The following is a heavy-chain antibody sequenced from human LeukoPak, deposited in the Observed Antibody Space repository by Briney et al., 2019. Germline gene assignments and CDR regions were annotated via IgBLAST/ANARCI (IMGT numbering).Heavy chain of an antibody. V-gene: IGHV3-23*01. CDR3: AKANRQAVAGYYYFDY. Sequence: GGSLRLSCAASGFTFSSYAMSWVRQAPGKGLEWVSAIGGSGGSTYYADSVKGRFTISRDNSKNTLYLQMNSLRAEDTAVYYCAKANRQAVAGYYYFDYWGQGTLVTVSS. CDR1: GFTFSSYA. J-gene: IGHJ4*02. CDR2: IGGSGGST. D-gene: IGHD6-19*01.